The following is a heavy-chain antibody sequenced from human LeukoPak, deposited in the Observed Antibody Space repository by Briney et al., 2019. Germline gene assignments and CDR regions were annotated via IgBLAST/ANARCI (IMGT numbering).Heavy chain of an antibody. CDR3: LREGYYCDYGDY. V-gene: IGHV1-18*01. CDR2: ISVYNGKK. Sequence: GASVKVSCKGSGYTFTINGISWGRQAPRQGLEWMGWISVYNGKKNYAQKLHGRVTITTDTSTNTHFIQMWSPRPADTASFYCLREGYYCDYGDYWGQGTLVTVSS. J-gene: IGHJ4*02. D-gene: IGHD3-22*01. CDR1: GYTFTING.